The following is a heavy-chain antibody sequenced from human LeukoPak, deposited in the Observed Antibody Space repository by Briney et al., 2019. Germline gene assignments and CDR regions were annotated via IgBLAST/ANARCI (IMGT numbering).Heavy chain of an antibody. CDR3: VRVLGTVTTIYYFDS. CDR2: INSDGRST. D-gene: IGHD4-11*01. CDR1: GFTFSSNW. V-gene: IGHV3-74*01. J-gene: IGHJ4*02. Sequence: GGSLRLSCAASGFTFSSNWMHWVRQVPGKGLVWVSRINSDGRSTSYADSVKGRFTISRDNAKNTVYLQMNSLGAEDTAIYYCVRVLGTVTTIYYFDSWGQGTLVTVSS.